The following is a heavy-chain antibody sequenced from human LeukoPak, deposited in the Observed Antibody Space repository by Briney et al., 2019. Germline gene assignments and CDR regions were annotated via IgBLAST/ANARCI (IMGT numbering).Heavy chain of an antibody. CDR2: INPDGSST. V-gene: IGHV3-74*01. J-gene: IGHJ4*02. Sequence: GGSLRLSCAASGFTFSTYWMHWVRQAPGKGLVWVSRINPDGSSTNYADSVKGRFTISRDNAKNSLYLQMNSLRAEDTAVYYCARDRVLSGYDFWLSVLDYWGQGTLVTVSS. CDR3: ARDRVLSGYDFWLSVLDY. D-gene: IGHD5-12*01. CDR1: GFTFSTYW.